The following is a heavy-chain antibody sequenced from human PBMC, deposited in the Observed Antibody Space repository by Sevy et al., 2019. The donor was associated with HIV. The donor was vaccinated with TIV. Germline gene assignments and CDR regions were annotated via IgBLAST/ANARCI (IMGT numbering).Heavy chain of an antibody. CDR1: GGSIASLY. CDR2: IYYNGHI. D-gene: IGHD1-26*01. J-gene: IGHJ4*02. Sequence: SETLSLTCTVSGGSIASLYWNWIRQPPGKGLEWIANIYYNGHINYNPSLKSRATISLDTSKNQFSLRLSSVTAADTAMYYCAGENAWGRGYSWGQGTLVTVSS. CDR3: AGENAWGRGYS. V-gene: IGHV4-59*08.